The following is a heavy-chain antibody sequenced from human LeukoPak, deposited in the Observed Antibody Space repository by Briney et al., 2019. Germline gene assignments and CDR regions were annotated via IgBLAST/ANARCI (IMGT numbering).Heavy chain of an antibody. V-gene: IGHV4-30-4*01. CDR2: IYYSGST. CDR3: ARVKYYYDSSGTPDAFDI. CDR1: GGSISSGDYY. J-gene: IGHJ3*02. D-gene: IGHD3-22*01. Sequence: SETLSLICTVSGGSISSGDYYWSWIRQPPGKGLEWIGYIYYSGSTYYNPSLKSRVTISVDTSKNQFSLKPSSVTAADTAVYYCARVKYYYDSSGTPDAFDIWGQGTMVTVSS.